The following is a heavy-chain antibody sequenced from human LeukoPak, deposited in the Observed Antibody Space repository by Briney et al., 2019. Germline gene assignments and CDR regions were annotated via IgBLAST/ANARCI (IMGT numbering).Heavy chain of an antibody. Sequence: SQTLSLTCTVSGGSISSGDYYWSWIRRPPGKGLEWIGYIYYSGSTYYNPSLKSRVTISVDTSKNQFSLKLSSVTAADTAVYYCARYSSSWHKDFDYWGQGTLVTVSS. CDR1: GGSISSGDYY. J-gene: IGHJ4*02. D-gene: IGHD6-13*01. CDR3: ARYSSSWHKDFDY. CDR2: IYYSGST. V-gene: IGHV4-30-4*01.